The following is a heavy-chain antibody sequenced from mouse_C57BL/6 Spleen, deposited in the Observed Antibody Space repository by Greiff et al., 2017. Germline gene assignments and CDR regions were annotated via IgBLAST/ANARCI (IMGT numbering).Heavy chain of an antibody. Sequence: EVKVVESGGGLVQPGASLRLSCAASGFTFTDYYMSWVRQPPGKALEWLALIRNKANGYTTEYTASVKGRFTISRDNSQNILYLQMNTLRAEDSATYCCRKAVTKVIAHWYFDVWGTGTTVTVSS. J-gene: IGHJ1*03. D-gene: IGHD1-1*01. CDR1: GFTFTDYY. CDR2: IRNKANGYTT. CDR3: RKAVTKVIAHWYFDV. V-gene: IGHV7-4*01.